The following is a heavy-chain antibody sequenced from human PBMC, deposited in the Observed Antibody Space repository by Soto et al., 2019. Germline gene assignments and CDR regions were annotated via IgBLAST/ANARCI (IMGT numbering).Heavy chain of an antibody. J-gene: IGHJ4*02. CDR3: ARSGDCVAFDY. Sequence: QVQLQKSGPGLVKPSQTLSLTCTVSGESFSSDDYKWSWIRQPPGKGLEWIGYIYYSGYSYNNPSLKSRLTMSVDTSKNQFSLKLSSVTAADTAVYYCARSGDCVAFDYWGQGTMVTVS. D-gene: IGHD2-21*02. CDR1: GESFSSDDYK. V-gene: IGHV4-30-4*01. CDR2: IYYSGYS.